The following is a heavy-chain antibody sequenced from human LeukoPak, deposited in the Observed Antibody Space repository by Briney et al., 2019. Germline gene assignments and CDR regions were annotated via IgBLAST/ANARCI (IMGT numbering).Heavy chain of an antibody. CDR1: GFTFSTYW. J-gene: IGHJ4*02. V-gene: IGHV3-21*01. CDR2: ISGSSRHK. Sequence: GGSLRLSCAASGFTFSTYWMNWYRQAPGKGLEWVSSISGSSRHKYYADSVKGRFTISRDNAKNSLYLQMNSLRAEDTAVYYCARTANFAAGYYIDYWGQGTLVTVSS. D-gene: IGHD6-13*01. CDR3: ARTANFAAGYYIDY.